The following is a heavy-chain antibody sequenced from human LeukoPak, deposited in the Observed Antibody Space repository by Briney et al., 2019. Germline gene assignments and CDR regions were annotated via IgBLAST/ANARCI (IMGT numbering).Heavy chain of an antibody. J-gene: IGHJ4*02. Sequence: GGSLRLSCTASRFTFSSYSMNWVRQAPGKGLEWISYISGSSTTIYYADSVRGRFTISRDNAKKSLYLQMNSLRAEGTAVYYCARDPHLSDDYKEESVDYWGQGTLVTVSS. D-gene: IGHD5-24*01. CDR1: RFTFSSYS. V-gene: IGHV3-48*01. CDR3: ARDPHLSDDYKEESVDY. CDR2: ISGSSTTI.